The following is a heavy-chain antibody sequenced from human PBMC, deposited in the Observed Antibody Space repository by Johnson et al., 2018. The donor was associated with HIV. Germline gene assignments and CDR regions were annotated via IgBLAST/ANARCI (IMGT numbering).Heavy chain of an antibody. CDR1: GFTFSSYA. Sequence: EVQLVESGGGLVQPGGSLRLSCAASGFTFSSYAMSWVRQAPGKGLEWVSAISGSGGSTYYADSVKGRFTISRDNSKNTLYLQMNSLRAEDTAVYYCAKGPVAGKKLPHATRLPGAIGVGAFDIWGQGTMVTVSS. CDR3: AKGPVAGKKLPHATRLPGAIGVGAFDI. J-gene: IGHJ3*02. CDR2: ISGSGGST. D-gene: IGHD6-19*01. V-gene: IGHV3-23*04.